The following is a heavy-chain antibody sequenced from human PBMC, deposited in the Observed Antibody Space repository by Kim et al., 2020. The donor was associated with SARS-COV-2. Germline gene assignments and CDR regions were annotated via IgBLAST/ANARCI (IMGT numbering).Heavy chain of an antibody. CDR1: GGSISSSNW. Sequence: SETLSLTCAVSGGSISSSNWWSWVRQPPGKGLEWIGEIYHSGSTNYNPSLKSRVTISVDKSKNQFSLKLSSVTAADTAVYYCASGRTDYIWGSYRHDAFDIWGQGTMVTVSS. D-gene: IGHD3-16*02. V-gene: IGHV4-4*02. CDR3: ASGRTDYIWGSYRHDAFDI. CDR2: IYHSGST. J-gene: IGHJ3*02.